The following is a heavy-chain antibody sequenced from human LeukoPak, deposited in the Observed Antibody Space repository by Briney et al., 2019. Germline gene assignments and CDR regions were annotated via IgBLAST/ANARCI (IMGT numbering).Heavy chain of an antibody. D-gene: IGHD3-10*01. J-gene: IGHJ4*02. CDR1: GGSISSYY. CDR2: IYYSGST. V-gene: IGHV4-59*01. CDR3: ARDQSGGYYFDY. Sequence: SETLSLTCTVSGGSISSYYWSWIRQPPGKGLEWIGYIYYSGSTSYNPSLKSRVTISADTSKNQFSLKLSSVTAADTAVYHCARDQSGGYYFDYWGQGTLVTVSS.